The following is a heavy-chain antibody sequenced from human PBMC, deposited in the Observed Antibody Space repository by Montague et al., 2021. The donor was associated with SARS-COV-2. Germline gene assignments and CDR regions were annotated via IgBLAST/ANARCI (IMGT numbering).Heavy chain of an antibody. CDR2: INHSGST. CDR3: ARGRTGTPSYYYYYYGMDV. D-gene: IGHD1-7*01. CDR1: GGSFSGYY. Sequence: SETLSLTCAVYGGSFSGYYWSWIRQPPGKGLEWIGEINHSGSTNYNPSLTSRVTISVDTSKNQFSLKLSSVTAADTAMYYCARGRTGTPSYYYYYYGMDVWGQGTTVTVSS. J-gene: IGHJ6*02. V-gene: IGHV4-34*01.